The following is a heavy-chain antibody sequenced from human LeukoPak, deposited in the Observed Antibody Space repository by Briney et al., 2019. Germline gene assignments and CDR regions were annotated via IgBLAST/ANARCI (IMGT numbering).Heavy chain of an antibody. Sequence: ASVKVSCKASGYTFTSYDINWVRQATGQGLEWMGWMNPNSGNTGYAQKFQGRVTMTEDTSTDTAYMELSSLRSEDTAVYYCARDWTGYAFDIWGQGTMVTVSS. J-gene: IGHJ3*02. CDR1: GYTFTSYD. CDR3: ARDWTGYAFDI. D-gene: IGHD3/OR15-3a*01. V-gene: IGHV1-8*01. CDR2: MNPNSGNT.